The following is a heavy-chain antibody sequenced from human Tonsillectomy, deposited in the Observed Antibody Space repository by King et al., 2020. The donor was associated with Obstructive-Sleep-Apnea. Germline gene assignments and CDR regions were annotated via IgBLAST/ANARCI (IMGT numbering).Heavy chain of an antibody. D-gene: IGHD6-13*01. CDR2: IRYDGSNK. Sequence: VQLVESGGGVVQPGGSLRLSCAASGFTFSSYGMHWVRQAPGKGLEWVAFIRYDGSNKYYANSVKGRFTISRDNSKNTLYLQMNSLRAEDTAVYYCAKNQAYGSSWYGSDYWGQGTLVTVSS. V-gene: IGHV3-30*02. CDR3: AKNQAYGSSWYGSDY. J-gene: IGHJ4*02. CDR1: GFTFSSYG.